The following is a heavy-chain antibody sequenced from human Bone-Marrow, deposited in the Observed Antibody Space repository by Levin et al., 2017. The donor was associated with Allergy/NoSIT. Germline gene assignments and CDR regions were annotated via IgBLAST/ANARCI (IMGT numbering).Heavy chain of an antibody. CDR3: ARDFDFWSGYAFDY. CDR1: GFTFSSYG. J-gene: IGHJ4*02. V-gene: IGHV3-33*01. Sequence: GESLKISCAASGFTFSSYGMHWVRQAPGKGLEWVAVIWYDGSNKYYADSVKGRFTISRDNSKNTLYLQMNSLRAEDTAVYYCARDFDFWSGYAFDYWGQGTLVTVSS. D-gene: IGHD3-3*01. CDR2: IWYDGSNK.